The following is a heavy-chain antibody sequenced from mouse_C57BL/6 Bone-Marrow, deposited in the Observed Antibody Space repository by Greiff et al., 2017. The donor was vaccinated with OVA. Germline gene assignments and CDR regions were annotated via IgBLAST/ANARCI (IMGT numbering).Heavy chain of an antibody. CDR1: GYTFTSYW. D-gene: IGHD1-1*01. CDR2: IYPGSGST. Sequence: VQLKQPGAELVKPGASVKMSCKASGYTFTSYWITWVKQRPGQGLEWIGDIYPGSGSTNYNEKFKSKATLTVDTSSSTAYMQLSGLTSEDSAVYYCARRYYGSSWYFDVWGTGTTVTVSS. V-gene: IGHV1-55*01. CDR3: ARRYYGSSWYFDV. J-gene: IGHJ1*03.